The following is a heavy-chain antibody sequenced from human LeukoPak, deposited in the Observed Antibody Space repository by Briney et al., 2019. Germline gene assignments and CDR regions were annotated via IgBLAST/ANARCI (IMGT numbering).Heavy chain of an antibody. CDR3: ARARSGGIGY. Sequence: SETLSLTCAVYGGSFSGYYWSWIRQPPGKGLEWIGEINHSGSTDYNPSLKSRVTISVDTSKNQFSLKLSSVTAADTAVYYCARARSGGIGYWGQGTLVTVSS. D-gene: IGHD3-10*01. J-gene: IGHJ4*02. CDR1: GGSFSGYY. CDR2: INHSGST. V-gene: IGHV4-34*01.